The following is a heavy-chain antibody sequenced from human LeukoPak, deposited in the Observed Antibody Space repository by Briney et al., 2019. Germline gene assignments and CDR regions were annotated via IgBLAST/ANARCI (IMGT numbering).Heavy chain of an antibody. J-gene: IGHJ4*02. Sequence: SETLSLTCSVSGGSISSSNYYWGWIRQPPGKGLEWIGYIFYSGSTYYNPSLKSRVTISVDTSKNQFSLKLSSVTAADTAVYYCARDLYYYDSSGYYYWGQGTLVTVSS. V-gene: IGHV4-39*07. D-gene: IGHD3-22*01. CDR3: ARDLYYYDSSGYYY. CDR1: GGSISSSNYY. CDR2: IFYSGST.